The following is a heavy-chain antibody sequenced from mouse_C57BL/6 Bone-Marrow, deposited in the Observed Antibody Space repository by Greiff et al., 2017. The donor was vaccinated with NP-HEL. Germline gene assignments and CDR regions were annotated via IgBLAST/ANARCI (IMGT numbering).Heavy chain of an antibody. V-gene: IGHV5-6*02. D-gene: IGHD2-4*01. CDR1: GFTFSSYG. CDR3: ARRGGLRDFDV. J-gene: IGHJ1*03. Sequence: EVMLVESGGDLVKPGGSLKLSCAASGFTFSSYGMSWVRQTPDKRLEWVATISSGGSYTYYPDSVKGRFTISRDNAKNTLYLQMSSLKSEDTAMYYCARRGGLRDFDVWGTGTTVTVSS. CDR2: ISSGGSYT.